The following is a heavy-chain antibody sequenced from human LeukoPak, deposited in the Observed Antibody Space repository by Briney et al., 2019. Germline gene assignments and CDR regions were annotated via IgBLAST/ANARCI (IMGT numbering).Heavy chain of an antibody. J-gene: IGHJ4*02. Sequence: GGSLRLSCAASGFTFSSYAMSWVRQAPGKGLEWVSAISGSGGSTYYADSVKGRFTISRDNSKNTLYLQMNSLRAEDTAVYYCAKDFSYDSSGYCSDYFDYWGQGTLVTVSS. CDR1: GFTFSSYA. CDR2: ISGSGGST. D-gene: IGHD3-22*01. CDR3: AKDFSYDSSGYCSDYFDY. V-gene: IGHV3-23*01.